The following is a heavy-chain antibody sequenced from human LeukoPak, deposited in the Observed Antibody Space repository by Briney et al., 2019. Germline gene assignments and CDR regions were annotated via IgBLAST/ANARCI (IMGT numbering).Heavy chain of an antibody. CDR1: GGSFSGYC. CDR2: INHSGST. CDR3: AIHIVVVPAAKKKNWFDP. J-gene: IGHJ5*02. V-gene: IGHV4-34*01. D-gene: IGHD2-2*01. Sequence: SETLSLTCAVYGGSFSGYCWSWIRQPPGKGLEWIGEINHSGSTNYNPSLKSRVTISVDTSKNQFSLKLSSVTAADTAVYYCAIHIVVVPAAKKKNWFDPWGQGTLVTVSS.